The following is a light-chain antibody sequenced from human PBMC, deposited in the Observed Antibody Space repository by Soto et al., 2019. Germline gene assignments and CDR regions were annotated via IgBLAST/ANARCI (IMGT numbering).Light chain of an antibody. CDR1: QSIRTY. V-gene: IGKV1-39*01. Sequence: GDRVTITCRASQSIRTYLHWYQQKPGKAPKLLISAASSLQSGVPSRFSGSGSGTDFTLTINSLQPEDFAAYYCQQSYSTLTFGGGTKVEVK. CDR2: AAS. CDR3: QQSYSTLT. J-gene: IGKJ4*01.